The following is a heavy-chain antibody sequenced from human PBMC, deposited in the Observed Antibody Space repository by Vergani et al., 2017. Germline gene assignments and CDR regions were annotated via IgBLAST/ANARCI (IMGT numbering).Heavy chain of an antibody. J-gene: IGHJ4*02. CDR1: EFTFSNYA. V-gene: IGHV3-30-3*01. CDR3: ARESRKGYSGYDAVNY. CDR2: ISYDGSNK. D-gene: IGHD5-12*01. Sequence: VQLLESGGGLVQPGGSLRLTCAASEFTFSNYAMNWVRQAPGKGLEWVAVISYDGSNKYYADSVKGRFTISRDNSKNTLYLQMNSLRAEDTAVYYCARESRKGYSGYDAVNYWGQGTLVTVSS.